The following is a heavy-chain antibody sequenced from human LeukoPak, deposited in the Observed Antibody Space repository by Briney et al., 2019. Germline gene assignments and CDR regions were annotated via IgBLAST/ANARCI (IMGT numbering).Heavy chain of an antibody. Sequence: GSLRLSCAASGFTVSSNYMSWVRQAPGKGLEWVSVIYSGGSTYYADSVKGRFTISRDNSKNTLYLQMNSLRAEDTAVYYCARIYVWGSYSPYYFDYWGQGTLVTVSS. CDR2: IYSGGST. D-gene: IGHD3-16*01. CDR1: GFTVSSNY. CDR3: ARIYVWGSYSPYYFDY. J-gene: IGHJ4*02. V-gene: IGHV3-53*01.